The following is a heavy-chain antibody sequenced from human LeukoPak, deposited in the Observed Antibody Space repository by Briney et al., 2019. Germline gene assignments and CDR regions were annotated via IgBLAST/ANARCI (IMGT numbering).Heavy chain of an antibody. Sequence: SETLSLTCAVYGGSFSGYYWSWIRQPPGKGLEWIGEINHSGSTNYNPSLKSRVTISVDTSKNQFSLELNSVAAADTAVYYCARHATVTSFTFAHWGQGTLVTVSS. CDR2: INHSGST. CDR1: GGSFSGYY. D-gene: IGHD4-17*01. J-gene: IGHJ4*02. CDR3: ARHATVTSFTFAH. V-gene: IGHV4-34*01.